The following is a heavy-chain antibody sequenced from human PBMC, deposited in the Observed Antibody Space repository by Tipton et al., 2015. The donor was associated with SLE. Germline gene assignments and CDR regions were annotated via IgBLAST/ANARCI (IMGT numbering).Heavy chain of an antibody. CDR1: GGSISSYY. Sequence: TLSLTCTVSGGSISSYYWSWIRQPAGGGLEWIGRIYTNGNTNYNPSLKTRVTMSVDTSKNHFSLKLISVTAADTAVYYCAREFLNPVTTVHYYFDFWGRGTPVTVSS. CDR3: AREFLNPVTTVHYYFDF. V-gene: IGHV4-4*07. J-gene: IGHJ2*01. CDR2: IYTNGNT. D-gene: IGHD4-11*01.